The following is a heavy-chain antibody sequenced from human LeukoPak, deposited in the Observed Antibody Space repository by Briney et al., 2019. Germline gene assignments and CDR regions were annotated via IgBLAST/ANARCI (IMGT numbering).Heavy chain of an antibody. J-gene: IGHJ3*02. Sequence: SETLSLTCTVSGYSISSGYYWGWIRQPPGKGLEWIGSMYHSGSTYYNPSLKGRVTISVDTSKNQFSLKLSSVTAADTAVYYCARGGSYLSAFDIWGQGTMVTVSS. CDR3: ARGGSYLSAFDI. V-gene: IGHV4-38-2*02. CDR1: GYSISSGYY. D-gene: IGHD1-26*01. CDR2: MYHSGST.